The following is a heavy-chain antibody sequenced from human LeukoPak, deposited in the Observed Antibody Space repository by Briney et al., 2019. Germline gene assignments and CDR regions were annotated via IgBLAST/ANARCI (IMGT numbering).Heavy chain of an antibody. CDR3: ARESGATKIGQLLNY. Sequence: PGGSLRLSCTASGFTFRTSDMHWVRQAPGKGLEWVGFIQHDETEIYSADSVRGRFTFSRDNFKSTVYLQMNSLRVEDSAVYYCARESGATKIGQLLNYWGQGTLVSVSS. J-gene: IGHJ4*02. D-gene: IGHD3-10*01. CDR1: GFTFRTSD. CDR2: IQHDETEI. V-gene: IGHV3-30*02.